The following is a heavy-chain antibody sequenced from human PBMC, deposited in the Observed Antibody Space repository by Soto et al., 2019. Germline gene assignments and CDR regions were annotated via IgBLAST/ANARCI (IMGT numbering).Heavy chain of an antibody. V-gene: IGHV1-8*01. CDR3: ARSNYEGHYYYYGMDV. CDR2: MNPNSGNT. J-gene: IGHJ6*02. D-gene: IGHD4-4*01. Sequence: SVKVSCKASGYTFTSYDINWVRQATVQGLEWMGWMNPNSGNTGYAQKFQGRVTMTRNTSISTAYMELSSLRSEDTAVYYCARSNYEGHYYYYGMDVWGQGTTVTVS. CDR1: GYTFTSYD.